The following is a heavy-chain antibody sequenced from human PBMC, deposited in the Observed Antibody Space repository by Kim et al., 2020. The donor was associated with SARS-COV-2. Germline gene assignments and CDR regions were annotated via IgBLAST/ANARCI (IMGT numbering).Heavy chain of an antibody. Sequence: GGSLRLSCAASGFTFSSPDMNWVRQAPGKGLEWISLLSSSGTTIYYADSVKGRFTISRDNAKNSLYLQMNSLSDEDTAVYYCATNPGGHPNNPNDYWGQGTLVTVSS. D-gene: IGHD1-20*01. CDR3: ATNPGGHPNNPNDY. J-gene: IGHJ4*02. V-gene: IGHV3-48*02. CDR2: LSSSGTTI. CDR1: GFTFSSPD.